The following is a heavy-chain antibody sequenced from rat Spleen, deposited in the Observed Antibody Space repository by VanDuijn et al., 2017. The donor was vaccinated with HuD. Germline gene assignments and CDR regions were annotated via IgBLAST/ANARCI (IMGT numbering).Heavy chain of an antibody. D-gene: IGHD4-1*01. V-gene: IGHV5-7*01. CDR2: ISYDGSST. J-gene: IGHJ3*01. CDR1: GFTFSDYN. Sequence: EVQLVESGGGLVQPGRSLKLSCAASGFTFSDYNMAWVRQAPKKGLEWVATISYDGSSTYYRDSVKGRFTISRDNAKSTLYLQMDSLRSEDTATYYCTTDLTGWGQGTLVTVSS. CDR3: TTDLTG.